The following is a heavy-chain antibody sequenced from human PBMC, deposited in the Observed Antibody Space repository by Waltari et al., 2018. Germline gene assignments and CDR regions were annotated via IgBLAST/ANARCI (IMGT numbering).Heavy chain of an antibody. Sequence: EVQLVESGGGLVQPGGSLRLSCAASGFTFSSYWMHWVRQAPGKGLVWVSRIKSDGSSTSYADAVKGRFTISRDNAKNTLYLQMNSLRAEDTAVYYCAKDESGGLDAFDIWGQGTMVTVSS. D-gene: IGHD1-26*01. CDR1: GFTFSSYW. CDR3: AKDESGGLDAFDI. CDR2: IKSDGSST. V-gene: IGHV3-74*01. J-gene: IGHJ3*02.